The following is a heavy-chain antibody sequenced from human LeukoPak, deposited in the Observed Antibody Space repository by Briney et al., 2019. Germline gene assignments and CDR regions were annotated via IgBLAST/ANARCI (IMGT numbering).Heavy chain of an antibody. CDR1: GFTFSSYG. J-gene: IGHJ4*02. CDR3: AKDLGYYDSMDLWY. Sequence: PGGSLRLSCAASGFTFSSYGMSWVRQAPGKGLEWVSAISGSGGSTYYADSVKGRFTISRDNSKNTLYLQMNSLRAEDTAVYYCAKDLGYYDSMDLWYWGQGTLVTVSS. V-gene: IGHV3-23*01. D-gene: IGHD3-22*01. CDR2: ISGSGGST.